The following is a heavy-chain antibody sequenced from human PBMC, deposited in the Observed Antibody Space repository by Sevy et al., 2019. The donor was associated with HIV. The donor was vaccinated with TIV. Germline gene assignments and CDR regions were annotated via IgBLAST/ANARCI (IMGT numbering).Heavy chain of an antibody. V-gene: IGHV1-2*02. CDR2: INPNNGGT. J-gene: IGHJ4*02. D-gene: IGHD3-10*01. CDR3: ARASHVSGSYTNDY. Sequence: ASVKVSFKASGYTSTDYYLHWVRQAPGQGLEWMGWINPNNGGTEYAQRFQGRVAMTRDTSISTVYMELSRLRSDDTAVYYCARASHVSGSYTNDYWGQGTLVTVSS. CDR1: GYTSTDYY.